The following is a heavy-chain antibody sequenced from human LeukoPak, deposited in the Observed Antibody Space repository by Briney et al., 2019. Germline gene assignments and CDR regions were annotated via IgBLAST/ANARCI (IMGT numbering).Heavy chain of an antibody. J-gene: IGHJ4*02. CDR3: AKEGAGTFLRGVIPFDY. CDR2: ISDDGRRK. V-gene: IGHV3-30*18. CDR1: GFSFISYG. Sequence: GGSLRLSCAASGFSFISYGMHWVRQAPGKGLEWVGVISDDGRRKDYADSVKGRFTISRDNSKNTLYLQMNSLRAEDTAVYYCAKEGAGTFLRGVIPFDYWGQGTLVTVSS. D-gene: IGHD3-10*01.